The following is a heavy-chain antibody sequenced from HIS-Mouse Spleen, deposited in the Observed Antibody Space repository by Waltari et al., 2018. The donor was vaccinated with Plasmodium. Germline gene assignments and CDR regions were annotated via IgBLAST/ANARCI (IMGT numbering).Heavy chain of an antibody. D-gene: IGHD6-13*01. V-gene: IGHV3-7*01. CDR3: ASSWYWYFDL. CDR1: GFTFSSYW. Sequence: EVQLVESGGGLVQPGGSLRLAGAATGFTFSSYWMSWVRQAPGKGLEWVANIKQDGSEKYYVDSVKGRFTISRDNAKNSLYLQMNSLRAEDTAVYYCASSWYWYFDLWGRGTLVTVSS. CDR2: IKQDGSEK. J-gene: IGHJ2*01.